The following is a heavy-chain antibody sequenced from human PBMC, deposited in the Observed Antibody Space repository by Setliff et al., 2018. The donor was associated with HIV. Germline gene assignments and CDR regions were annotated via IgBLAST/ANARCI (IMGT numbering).Heavy chain of an antibody. J-gene: IGHJ1*01. V-gene: IGHV4-39*07. CDR3: ARHGDYEYFQH. CDR2: MYYTGSS. D-gene: IGHD4-17*01. CDR1: GGSVSSSTTYY. Sequence: SETLSLTCTVSGGSVSSSTTYYWGWIRQPPGKGLEWIGSMYYTGSSYYNPSLKGRVTISVDTSERQFSLRMTSTTAADTAVYYCARHGDYEYFQHWGRVTPVTVSS.